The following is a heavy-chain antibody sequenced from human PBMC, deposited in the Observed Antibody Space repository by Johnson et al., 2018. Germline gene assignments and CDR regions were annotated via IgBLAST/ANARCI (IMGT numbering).Heavy chain of an antibody. CDR1: GYSFPNNW. J-gene: IGHJ6*04. Sequence: EVQLVESGAEVKKPGESLKISCKGSGYSFPNNWIGWVRQMPGEGLEWIGIIWPGDSDTKYSPSFQGRVTISADTSISTLYLQWSSLKASDTAMYDCAKQRERGTSCMDVWGKGTTVTVS. CDR2: IWPGDSDT. D-gene: IGHD1-26*01. V-gene: IGHV5-51*01. CDR3: AKQRERGTSCMDV.